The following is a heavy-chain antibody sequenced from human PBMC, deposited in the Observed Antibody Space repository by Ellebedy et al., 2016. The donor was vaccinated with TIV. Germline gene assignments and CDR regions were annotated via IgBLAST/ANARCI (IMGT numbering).Heavy chain of an antibody. D-gene: IGHD3/OR15-3a*01. CDR3: ARNLVIFTFDKWYFDL. Sequence: SETLSLTCTVSGDSITTSTYYWGWIRQPPGKGLEWIGTIYSTGNTYYSPSLKSRLSISVATSKNQFSLSLSSVTAADTAVYYLARNLVIFTFDKWYFDLWGRGTLVTVSS. V-gene: IGHV4-39*01. J-gene: IGHJ2*01. CDR1: GDSITTSTYY. CDR2: IYSTGNT.